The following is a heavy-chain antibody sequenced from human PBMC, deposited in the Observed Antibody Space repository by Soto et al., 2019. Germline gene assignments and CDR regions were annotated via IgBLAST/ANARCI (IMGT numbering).Heavy chain of an antibody. V-gene: IGHV1-3*01. CDR2: INAGNGNT. J-gene: IGHJ4*02. Sequence: ASVKVCCKASGDTFTSYAMHWVRQAPGQRLEWMGWINAGNGNTKYSQKFQGRVTITRDTSASTAYMELSSLRSEDTAVYYCARDKRTGELTFDYWGQGTLVTVS. CDR1: GDTFTSYA. D-gene: IGHD1-26*01. CDR3: ARDKRTGELTFDY.